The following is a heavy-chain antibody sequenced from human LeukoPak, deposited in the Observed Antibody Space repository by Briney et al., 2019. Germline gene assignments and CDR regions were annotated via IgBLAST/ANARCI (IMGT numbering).Heavy chain of an antibody. J-gene: IGHJ4*02. CDR2: ISSSGSPI. Sequence: TGGSLRLSCVTSGFTFSTFEMAWVRQAPGKGLEFVLYISSSGSPIVYTDSVKGRFTISRDDAKNSLFLQMNSLTAEDTAVYFCAGGPQYSGSYAYWGQGTLVTVSS. CDR3: AGGPQYSGSYAY. CDR1: GFTFSTFE. D-gene: IGHD1-26*01. V-gene: IGHV3-48*03.